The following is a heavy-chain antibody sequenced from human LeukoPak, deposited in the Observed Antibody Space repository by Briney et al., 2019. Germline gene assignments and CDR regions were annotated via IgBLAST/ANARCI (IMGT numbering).Heavy chain of an antibody. CDR1: GGSISSYY. D-gene: IGHD3-10*01. CDR2: ISYPGST. V-gene: IGHV4-59*01. CDR3: ARGVGELLSYYYYYYMDV. J-gene: IGHJ6*03. Sequence: SETLSLTCTVSGGSISSYYWSWIRQPPGKGLDWIGYISYPGSTNYNPSLNSRVTISIDTSENQFSLKLSSVTAADTAVYYCARGVGELLSYYYYYYMDVWGKGTTVTISS.